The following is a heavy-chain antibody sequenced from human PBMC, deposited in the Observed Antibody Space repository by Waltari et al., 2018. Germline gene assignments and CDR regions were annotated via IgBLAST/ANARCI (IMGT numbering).Heavy chain of an antibody. D-gene: IGHD3-3*01. Sequence: QVQLIQSGAEVKKPGASVKVSCKISGYTLTDLSMHWVRQAPGKGLEWMGGYDAEDGETAYAQKFQGRVTMTDDTSTDPAYMELSSLTSEDTAIYYCAKDVGSGYLAPFNYWGQGTLVTVSS. J-gene: IGHJ4*02. CDR3: AKDVGSGYLAPFNY. V-gene: IGHV1-24*01. CDR2: YDAEDGET. CDR1: GYTLTDLS.